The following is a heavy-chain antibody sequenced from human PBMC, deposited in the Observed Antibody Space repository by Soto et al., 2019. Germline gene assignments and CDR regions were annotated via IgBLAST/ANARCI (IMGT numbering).Heavy chain of an antibody. CDR3: AKDLTPYYDSSGYPNLNGMDV. Sequence: GGSLRLSCAASGFTFSSYAMSWVRQAPGKGLEWVSAISGSGGSTYYADSVKGRFTISRDNSKNTLYLQMNSLRAEDTAVYYCAKDLTPYYDSSGYPNLNGMDVWGQGTTVTVSS. V-gene: IGHV3-23*01. J-gene: IGHJ6*02. CDR1: GFTFSSYA. D-gene: IGHD3-22*01. CDR2: ISGSGGST.